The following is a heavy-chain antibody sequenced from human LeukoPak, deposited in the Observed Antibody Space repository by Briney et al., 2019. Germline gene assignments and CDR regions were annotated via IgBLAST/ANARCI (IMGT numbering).Heavy chain of an antibody. D-gene: IGHD3-22*01. J-gene: IGHJ4*02. CDR3: ARHRARDYYDSSGYDFDY. CDR2: IYPGDSDT. Sequence: GESLQISCKGSGYSFTSYWIGWVRQMPGKGLEWMGIIYPGDSDTRYSPSFQGQVTISADKSISTAYLQWSSLKALDTAMYYCARHRARDYYDSSGYDFDYWGQGTLLTVSS. CDR1: GYSFTSYW. V-gene: IGHV5-51*01.